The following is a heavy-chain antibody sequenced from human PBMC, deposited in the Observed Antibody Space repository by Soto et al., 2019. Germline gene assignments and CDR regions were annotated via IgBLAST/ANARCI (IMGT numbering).Heavy chain of an antibody. Sequence: QVQLVQSGAEVKKPGASVKISCKSSGYTFTSYYMHWVRQAPGQGLEWMGMINPSGGSTNYAQRCQGRVSMTRDTSMSTVSMDLRDLRSDDTAVYYCARGFCTTTTCLVGDFWGQGTLVTVSS. V-gene: IGHV1-46*01. D-gene: IGHD2-2*01. CDR3: ARGFCTTTTCLVGDF. J-gene: IGHJ4*02. CDR1: GYTFTSYY. CDR2: INPSGGST.